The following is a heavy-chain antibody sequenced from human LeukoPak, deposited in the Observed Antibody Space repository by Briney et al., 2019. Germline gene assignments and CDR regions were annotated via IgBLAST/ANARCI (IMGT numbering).Heavy chain of an antibody. V-gene: IGHV1-2*06. D-gene: IGHD3-10*01. CDR2: INPNSGGT. CDR3: ARALSYYGSGSYDFDY. CDR1: GYSFTYY. J-gene: IGHJ4*02. Sequence: GASVKVSCKTSGYSFTYYIYWVRQAPGQGLEWMGRINPNSGGTNYAQKFQGRVTMTRDTSISTAYMELSRLRSDDTAVYYCARALSYYGSGSYDFDYWGQGTLVTVSS.